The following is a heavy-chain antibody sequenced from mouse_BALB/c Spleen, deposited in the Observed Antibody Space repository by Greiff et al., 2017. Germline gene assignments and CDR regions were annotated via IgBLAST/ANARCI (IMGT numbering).Heavy chain of an antibody. CDR3: ARSPGKVYWYFDV. CDR2: ISTYYGDA. D-gene: IGHD1-1*01. Sequence: VQLQQSGAELVRPGVSVKISCKGSGYTFTDYAMHWVKQSHAKSLEWIGVISTYYGDASYNQKFKGKATMTVDKSSSTAYMELARLTSEDSAIYYCARSPGKVYWYFDVWGAGTTVTVSS. J-gene: IGHJ1*01. V-gene: IGHV1S137*01. CDR1: GYTFTDYA.